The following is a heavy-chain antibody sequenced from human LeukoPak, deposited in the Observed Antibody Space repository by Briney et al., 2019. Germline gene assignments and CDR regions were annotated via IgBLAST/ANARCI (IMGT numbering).Heavy chain of an antibody. CDR2: INPNSGGT. CDR3: ARLYSSSWYINWNDGVAPEPPETRSFDP. D-gene: IGHD6-13*01. Sequence: ASVKVSCKASGYTFTGYYMHWVRQAPGQGLEWMGWINPNSGGTNYAQKFQGRVTMTRDTSISTAYMELSRLRSDDTAVYYCARLYSSSWYINWNDGVAPEPPETRSFDPWGQGTLVTVSS. CDR1: GYTFTGYY. J-gene: IGHJ5*02. V-gene: IGHV1-2*02.